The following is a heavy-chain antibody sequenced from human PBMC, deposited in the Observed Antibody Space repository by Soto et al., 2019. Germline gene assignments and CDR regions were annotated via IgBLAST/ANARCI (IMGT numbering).Heavy chain of an antibody. Sequence: QVQLVQSGAEVKKPGASVKVSCKASGYTFTGYYMHWVRQAPGQGLEWMGWINPNSGGTNYAQKFQGWVTITRDTSISTAYMELSRLRSDDTAVYYCARDKDGVGGAFDIWGQGTMVTVSS. CDR2: INPNSGGT. CDR1: GYTFTGYY. J-gene: IGHJ3*02. V-gene: IGHV1-2*04. CDR3: ARDKDGVGGAFDI. D-gene: IGHD3-3*01.